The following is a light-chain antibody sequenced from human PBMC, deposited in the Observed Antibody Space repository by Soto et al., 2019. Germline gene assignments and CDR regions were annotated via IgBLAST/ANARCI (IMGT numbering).Light chain of an antibody. CDR1: QSVKNSY. CDR2: GAS. J-gene: IGKJ1*01. CDR3: HQRNNWPWT. Sequence: EIVLTQSPGTLSLSPGERATLSCRGSQSVKNSYLALYQHKPGQAPRLLIYGASSRATGIPDRFSGSGSGTDFTLTITSLEAEDFAVYYCHQRNNWPWTFGQGTKVAIK. V-gene: IGKV3D-20*02.